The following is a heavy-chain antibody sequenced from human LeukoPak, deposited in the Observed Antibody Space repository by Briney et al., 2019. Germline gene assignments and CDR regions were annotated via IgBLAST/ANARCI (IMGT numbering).Heavy chain of an antibody. CDR3: ARGGVDHYGSGTYYLMYYFDY. D-gene: IGHD3-10*01. V-gene: IGHV3-23*01. CDR2: ISGSGGAT. CDR1: GFTFNTYG. Sequence: PGGSLRLSCAASGFTFNTYGMSWVRQAPGKGLELVSGISGSGGATYYADSVKGRFTISRDDPHNTLYLQMNSLRAEDTAVYFCARGGVDHYGSGTYYLMYYFDYWGQGALVTVSS. J-gene: IGHJ4*02.